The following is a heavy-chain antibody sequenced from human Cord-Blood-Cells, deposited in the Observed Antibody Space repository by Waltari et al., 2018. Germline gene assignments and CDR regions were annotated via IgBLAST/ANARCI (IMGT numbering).Heavy chain of an antibody. CDR1: GGSFSGYY. D-gene: IGHD1-26*01. CDR3: ARGRTGSQLDY. J-gene: IGHJ4*02. CDR2: INHSGST. Sequence: QVQLQQWGAGLLKPSETLSLTCAVHGGSFSGYYWSWFRQPPGKGLEWIGEINHSGSTNYNPSLKSRVTISVDTSKNQFSLKLSSVTAADTAVYYCARGRTGSQLDYWGQGTLVTVSS. V-gene: IGHV4-34*01.